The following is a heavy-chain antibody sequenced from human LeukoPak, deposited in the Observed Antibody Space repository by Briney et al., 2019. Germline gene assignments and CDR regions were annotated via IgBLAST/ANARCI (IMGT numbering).Heavy chain of an antibody. CDR2: IWYDGSNK. CDR1: GFTFSSYG. J-gene: IGHJ3*02. V-gene: IGHV3-33*01. D-gene: IGHD4-17*01. Sequence: GGSLGPSCAASGFTFSSYGMHWVRHAPGKGLEWVAVIWYDGSNKYYADSVKGRFTISRDNSKNTLYLQMNSLRAEDTAVYYCARDYGDYDAFDIWGQGTMVTVSS. CDR3: ARDYGDYDAFDI.